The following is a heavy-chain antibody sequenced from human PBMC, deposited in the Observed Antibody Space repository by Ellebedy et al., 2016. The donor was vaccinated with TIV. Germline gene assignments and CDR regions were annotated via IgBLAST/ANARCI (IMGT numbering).Heavy chain of an antibody. J-gene: IGHJ4*02. V-gene: IGHV4-59*01. CDR1: GGSISSYY. Sequence: GSLRLXXTVSGGSISSYYWSWIRQPPGKGLEWIGYIYYSGSTNYNPSLKSRVTISVDTSKNQFSLKLSSVTAADTAVYYCARDGETGGSDYWGQGTLVTVSS. CDR2: IYYSGST. D-gene: IGHD2-8*02. CDR3: ARDGETGGSDY.